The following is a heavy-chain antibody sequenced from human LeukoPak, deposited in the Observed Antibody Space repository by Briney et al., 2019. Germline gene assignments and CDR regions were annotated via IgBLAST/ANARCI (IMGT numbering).Heavy chain of an antibody. D-gene: IGHD1-26*01. J-gene: IGHJ4*02. V-gene: IGHV1-69*13. CDR2: IIPIFGTA. CDR3: ARGLQSGSYSSFDY. Sequence: SVKVSCKASGYTFTSYGISWLRQAPGQGLEWMGGIIPIFGTANYAQKFQGRVTITADESTSTAYMELSSLRSEDTAVYYCARGLQSGSYSSFDYWGQGTLVTVSS. CDR1: GYTFTSYG.